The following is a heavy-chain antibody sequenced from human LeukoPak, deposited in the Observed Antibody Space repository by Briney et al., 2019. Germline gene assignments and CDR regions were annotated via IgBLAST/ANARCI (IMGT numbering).Heavy chain of an antibody. Sequence: ASVKVSCKASGYTFTGYYMHWVRQAPGQGLEWMGWINPNSGGTNYAQKFQGRVTMTRDTSISTAYMELSRLRSDDTAVYYCARGGQYVLHYDSSGYPPRGHWGQGTLVTASS. D-gene: IGHD3-22*01. CDR1: GYTFTGYY. V-gene: IGHV1-2*02. CDR2: INPNSGGT. J-gene: IGHJ4*02. CDR3: ARGGQYVLHYDSSGYPPRGH.